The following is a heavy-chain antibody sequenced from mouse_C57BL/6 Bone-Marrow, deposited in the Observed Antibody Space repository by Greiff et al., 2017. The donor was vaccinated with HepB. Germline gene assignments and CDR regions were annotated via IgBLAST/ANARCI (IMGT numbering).Heavy chain of an antibody. CDR1: GYTFTSYW. Sequence: VQLQQSGAELVKPGASVKLSCKASGYTFTSYWMHWVKQMPGQGLEWIGMIHPNSGSTNYNEKFKSKATLTVDKSSSTAYMQLSSLTSEDSAVYYCARSGYYYGSSDYWGQGTTLTVSS. CDR3: ARSGYYYGSSDY. CDR2: IHPNSGST. J-gene: IGHJ2*01. V-gene: IGHV1-64*01. D-gene: IGHD1-1*01.